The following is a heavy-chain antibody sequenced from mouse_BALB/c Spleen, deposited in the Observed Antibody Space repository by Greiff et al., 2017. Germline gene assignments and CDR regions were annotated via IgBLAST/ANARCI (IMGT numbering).Heavy chain of an antibody. CDR2: ISSGGSYT. V-gene: IGHV5-6*02. CDR1: GFTFSSYG. CDR3: ARQENYDYDGYAMDY. Sequence: DVMLVESGGDLVKPGGSLKLSCAASGFTFSSYGMSWVRQTPDKRLEWVATISSGGSYTYYPDSVKGRFTISRDNAKNTLYLQMSSLKSEDTAMYYCARQENYDYDGYAMDYWGQGTSVTVSS. J-gene: IGHJ4*01. D-gene: IGHD2-4*01.